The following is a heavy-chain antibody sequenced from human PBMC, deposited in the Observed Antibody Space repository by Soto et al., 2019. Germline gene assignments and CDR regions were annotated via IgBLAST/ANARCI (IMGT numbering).Heavy chain of an antibody. CDR1: GFNFISYD. V-gene: IGHV3-13*01. J-gene: IGHJ6*02. CDR3: ARGVLGPGDYYYGMDV. CDR2: IGTAGDT. D-gene: IGHD2-8*02. Sequence: EVQLVESGGGLVRPGGSLRLPCAASGFNFISYDIHWVRQATGKGLEWVSGIGTAGDTYYPGAVEGRFIMSRENAENSVYLEMNSLRPGDTAVYYCARGVLGPGDYYYGMDVWGQGTTVTVFS.